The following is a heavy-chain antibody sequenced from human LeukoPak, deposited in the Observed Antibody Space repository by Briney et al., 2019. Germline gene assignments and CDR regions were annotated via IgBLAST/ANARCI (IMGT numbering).Heavy chain of an antibody. J-gene: IGHJ4*02. D-gene: IGHD6-19*01. Sequence: GESLRPSRAPSGFTFSSYAMSWVRQPPGKGLAWVSAISGSGGSTYYADSVEGRFTITRENSKNTLYLQMNSLRAEETAVDYCAKDVRSSGWYDYWGQGTLVTVSS. CDR2: ISGSGGST. V-gene: IGHV3-23*01. CDR3: AKDVRSSGWYDY. CDR1: GFTFSSYA.